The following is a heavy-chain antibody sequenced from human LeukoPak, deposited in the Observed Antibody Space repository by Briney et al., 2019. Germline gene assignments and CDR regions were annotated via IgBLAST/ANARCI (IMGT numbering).Heavy chain of an antibody. Sequence: PGGSLRLSCAASGFTFSSYAMHWVRQAPGKGLEWVAVISYDGSNKYYADSVKGRFTISRNNSQNTLYLQMNSLRAEDTAVYYCARVAAAGSRSYYYYYMDVWGKGTTVTVSS. J-gene: IGHJ6*03. CDR3: ARVAAAGSRSYYYYYMDV. V-gene: IGHV3-30*04. CDR2: ISYDGSNK. D-gene: IGHD6-13*01. CDR1: GFTFSSYA.